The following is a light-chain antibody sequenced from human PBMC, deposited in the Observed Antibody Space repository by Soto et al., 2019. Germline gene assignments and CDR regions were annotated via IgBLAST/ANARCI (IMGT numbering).Light chain of an antibody. J-gene: IGKJ1*01. V-gene: IGKV3-20*01. CDR1: QSLSSNY. CDR2: DAV. CDR3: QQYDRSPWT. Sequence: IVLTQSPGTLSLSPGERATLSCRASQSLSSNYLTWYQQKSGQTPRLLIYDAVTRATGIPDRFSGRGSGTDITLPISRLEPEDSAVYYCQQYDRSPWTFGQGTKVEIK.